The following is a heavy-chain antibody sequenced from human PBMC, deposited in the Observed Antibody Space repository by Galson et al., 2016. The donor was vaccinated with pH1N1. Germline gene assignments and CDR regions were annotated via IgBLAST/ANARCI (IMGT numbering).Heavy chain of an antibody. V-gene: IGHV3-7*01. CDR3: ARVGAYADYHANKWFDP. D-gene: IGHD4/OR15-4a*01. CDR1: GFTFSNYW. J-gene: IGHJ5*02. CDR2: IKEDGSET. Sequence: SLRLSCAASGFTFSNYWMHWVRQVPGKGLEWVANIKEDGSETYYVDSVRGRFTISRDNAKNSLYLQMNSLRDEDTAVYYCARVGAYADYHANKWFDPWGQGTLVAVSS.